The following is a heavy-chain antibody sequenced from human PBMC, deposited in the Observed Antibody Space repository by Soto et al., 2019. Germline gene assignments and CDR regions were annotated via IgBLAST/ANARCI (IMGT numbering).Heavy chain of an antibody. V-gene: IGHV3-23*01. Sequence: EVQLLESGGGLVQPGGSLRLSCAASGFTFSSYAMSWVRQAPGKGLEWVSAISGSGGSTYYADSVKGRFTISRDNSKNTLYLQMNSLRAEVTAVYYCAKARLVSLRYFQHWGQGTLVTVSS. CDR3: AKARLVSLRYFQH. J-gene: IGHJ1*01. CDR1: GFTFSSYA. CDR2: ISGSGGST. D-gene: IGHD2-2*01.